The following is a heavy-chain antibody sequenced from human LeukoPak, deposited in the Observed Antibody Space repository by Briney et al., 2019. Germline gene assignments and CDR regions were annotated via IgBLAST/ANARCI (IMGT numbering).Heavy chain of an antibody. CDR1: GGSITTTNW. Sequence: PSGTLSLTCAVSGGSITTTNWWSWVRQPPGKGLEWIGEVHLSGATNYNPSLESRVSMSIDKSKNHLSLEVTSVTAADTAIYYCTRESGAFSPFGFWGQGTLLTVSS. J-gene: IGHJ4*02. V-gene: IGHV4-4*02. D-gene: IGHD1-26*01. CDR2: VHLSGAT. CDR3: TRESGAFSPFGF.